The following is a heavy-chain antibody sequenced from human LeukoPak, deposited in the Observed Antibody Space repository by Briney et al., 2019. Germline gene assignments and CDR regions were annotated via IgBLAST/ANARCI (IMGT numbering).Heavy chain of an antibody. Sequence: ASVKVSCKASGYTFTSYYMHWVRQAPGQGLEWMGIINPSGGSTSYAQKFQGRVTMTRDTSISTAYMELSRLRSDDTAVYYCAKYYYDSSGYYYGLDPWGQGTLVTVSS. CDR3: AKYYYDSSGYYYGLDP. V-gene: IGHV1-46*03. CDR1: GYTFTSYY. CDR2: INPSGGST. J-gene: IGHJ5*02. D-gene: IGHD3-22*01.